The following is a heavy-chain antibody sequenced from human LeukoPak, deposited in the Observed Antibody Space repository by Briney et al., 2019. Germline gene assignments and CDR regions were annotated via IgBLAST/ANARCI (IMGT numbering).Heavy chain of an antibody. V-gene: IGHV4-39*07. CDR2: IYYSGST. J-gene: IGHJ4*02. CDR1: GGSISSSSYY. Sequence: NPSETLSLTCTVSGGSISSSSYYWGWIRQPPGKGLEWIGSIYYSGSTYYNPSLKSRVTMSVDTSKNQFSLKLSSVTAADTAVYYCARDLGIAAGWNDYWGQGTLVTVSS. CDR3: ARDLGIAAGWNDY. D-gene: IGHD6-13*01.